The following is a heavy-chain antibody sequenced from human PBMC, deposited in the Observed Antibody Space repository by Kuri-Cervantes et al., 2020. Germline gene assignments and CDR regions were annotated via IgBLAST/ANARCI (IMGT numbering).Heavy chain of an antibody. J-gene: IGHJ4*02. Sequence: SGPTLVKPTQTLTLTCTFSGFSLSTSGVGVGWIRQPPGKALEWLALIYWDDDKRYSPSLKSRLTITKDTSKNQVVLTMTNMDPVDTATYYCALYDYGDYQRDRTYYFDHWGQGTLVTVSS. CDR2: IYWDDDK. V-gene: IGHV2-5*02. CDR3: ALYDYGDYQRDRTYYFDH. D-gene: IGHD4-17*01. CDR1: GFSLSTSGVG.